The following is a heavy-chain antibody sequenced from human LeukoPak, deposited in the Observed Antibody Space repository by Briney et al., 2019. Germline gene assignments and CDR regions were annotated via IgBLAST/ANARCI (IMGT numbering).Heavy chain of an antibody. CDR3: ARDDGIVRPFDP. CDR2: IYTSGST. CDR1: GDSIRSSSYY. V-gene: IGHV4-39*07. D-gene: IGHD2-15*01. J-gene: IGHJ5*02. Sequence: SETLSLTCAVSGDSIRSSSYYWGWIRQPPGRGLEWIGRIYTSGSTNYNPSLKSRVTMSVDTSKNQFSLKLSSVTAADTAVYYCARDDGIVRPFDPWGQGTLVTVSS.